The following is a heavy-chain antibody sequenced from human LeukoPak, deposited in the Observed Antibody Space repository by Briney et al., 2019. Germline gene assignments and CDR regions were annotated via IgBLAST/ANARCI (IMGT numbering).Heavy chain of an antibody. CDR1: GYTFTGYY. J-gene: IGHJ4*02. CDR3: ARAPIAALDRGVFDY. CDR2: INPNSGGT. V-gene: IGHV1-2*02. Sequence: ASVKVSCKASGYTFTGYYMHWVRQAPGQGLEWMGWINPNSGGTNYAQKFQGRVTMTRNTSISTAYMELSRLRSDDTAVYYCARAPIAALDRGVFDYWGQGTLVTVSS. D-gene: IGHD6-13*01.